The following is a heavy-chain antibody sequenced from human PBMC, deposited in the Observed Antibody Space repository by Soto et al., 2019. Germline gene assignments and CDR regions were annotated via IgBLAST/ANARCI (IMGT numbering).Heavy chain of an antibody. CDR2: IIPIFGTA. CDR3: AGSHNPAYYYDSSGYYSSCDY. D-gene: IGHD3-22*01. Sequence: QVQLLQSGAEVKKPGSSVKVSCNASGGTFSSYAISWVRQSPGQGLEWMGGIIPIFGTANYAQKFQGRVTITGDESTSTAYVALSSLQSEDPAVYYGAGSHNPAYYYDSSGYYSSCDYWGQGTLVTVSS. J-gene: IGHJ4*02. V-gene: IGHV1-69*01. CDR1: GGTFSSYA.